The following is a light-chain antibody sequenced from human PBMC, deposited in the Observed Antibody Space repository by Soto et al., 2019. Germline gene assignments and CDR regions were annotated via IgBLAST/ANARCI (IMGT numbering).Light chain of an antibody. J-gene: IGKJ1*01. CDR3: QQYNNWHT. CDR2: DAS. Sequence: EIVLTQYTATLSLSPGERATLSCRASQSVSSYLAWYQQKPGQAPRLLIYDASNRATGIPARFSGSGSGTEFTLTISSLQSEDFAVYYCQQYNNWHTFGQGTKVDIK. CDR1: QSVSSY. V-gene: IGKV3-11*01.